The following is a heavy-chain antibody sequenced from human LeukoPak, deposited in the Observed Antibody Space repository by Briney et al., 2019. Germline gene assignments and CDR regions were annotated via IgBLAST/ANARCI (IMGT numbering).Heavy chain of an antibody. CDR3: AGVVGEYCGGGSCYI. CDR2: ISAYNGNT. Sequence: GASVKVSCKASGYTFTSYGISWVRQAPGQGLEWMGWISAYNGNTNYAQKLQGRVTMTTDTSTSTAYMELRSLRSDDTAGYYCAGVVGEYCGGGSCYIWGQETLVTVSS. CDR1: GYTFTSYG. V-gene: IGHV1-18*01. J-gene: IGHJ4*02. D-gene: IGHD2-15*01.